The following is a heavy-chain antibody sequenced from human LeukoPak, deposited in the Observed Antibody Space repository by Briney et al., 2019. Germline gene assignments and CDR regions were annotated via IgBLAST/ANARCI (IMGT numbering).Heavy chain of an antibody. D-gene: IGHD3/OR15-3a*01. V-gene: IGHV3-73*01. J-gene: IGHJ2*01. CDR2: IRSKANSYAT. CDR1: GFTFSGSA. Sequence: GGSLRLSCAASGFTFSGSAMHWVRQASGKGLEWVGRIRSKANSYATAYAASVKGRFTISRDDSKNTAYLQMNSLKAEDTAVYYCTRQDFETSAGPDWYFDLWGRGTLVTVSS. CDR3: TRQDFETSAGPDWYFDL.